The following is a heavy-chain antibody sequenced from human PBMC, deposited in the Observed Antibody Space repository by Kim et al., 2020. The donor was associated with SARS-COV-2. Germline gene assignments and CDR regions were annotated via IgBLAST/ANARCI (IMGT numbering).Heavy chain of an antibody. D-gene: IGHD6-19*01. CDR3: AGPGQWPHYFFDY. J-gene: IGHJ4*02. Sequence: NPSLKSRVTISVDTSKNQFSLRRSSVTAADTALYYCAGPGQWPHYFFDYWGQGTLVTVSS. V-gene: IGHV4-39*01.